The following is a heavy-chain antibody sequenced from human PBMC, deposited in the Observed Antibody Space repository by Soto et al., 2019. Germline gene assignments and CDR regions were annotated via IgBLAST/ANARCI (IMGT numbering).Heavy chain of an antibody. J-gene: IGHJ5*02. V-gene: IGHV2-5*02. CDR1: GFSLSTSGVG. CDR3: AHIASYYQFDWFDP. CDR2: IYWDDDN. D-gene: IGHD3-10*01. Sequence: QITLKESGPTLVKPTQTLTLTCTFSGFSLSTSGVGVGWIRQPPGKALEWLALIYWDDDNRYSPSLKSRLTVAKDPSKNLVVLTMTNMDPVTTATYYCAHIASYYQFDWFDPWGQGTLVTVSS.